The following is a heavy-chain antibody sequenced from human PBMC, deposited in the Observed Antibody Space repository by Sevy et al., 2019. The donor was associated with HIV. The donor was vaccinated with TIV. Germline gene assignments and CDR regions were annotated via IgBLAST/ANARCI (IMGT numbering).Heavy chain of an antibody. CDR2: INAGKGNT. V-gene: IGHV1-3*01. CDR1: GYTFTSYA. CDR3: ARDGYGDYQFDY. D-gene: IGHD4-17*01. J-gene: IGHJ4*02. Sequence: ASVKVSCKASGYTFTSYAMHWVRQAPGQRLEWMGWINAGKGNTKYAQKFQGRVTITRDTSASTAYMELSSLRSEDTAVYYCARDGYGDYQFDYWGQGTLVTVSS.